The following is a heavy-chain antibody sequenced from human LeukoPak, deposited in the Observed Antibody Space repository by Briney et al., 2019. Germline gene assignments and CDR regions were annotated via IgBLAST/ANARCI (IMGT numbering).Heavy chain of an antibody. CDR3: ARVYGDYVGVDY. CDR1: GFIFNNYW. Sequence: GGSLRLSCEASGFIFNNYWMSWVRQTPGEGLEWVANIKEDGSEQYYVDSVKGRFTITRDNAKNSLYLQMNSLRAEDTAVYYCARVYGDYVGVDYWGQGTLVTVSS. CDR2: IKEDGSEQ. V-gene: IGHV3-7*01. D-gene: IGHD4-17*01. J-gene: IGHJ4*02.